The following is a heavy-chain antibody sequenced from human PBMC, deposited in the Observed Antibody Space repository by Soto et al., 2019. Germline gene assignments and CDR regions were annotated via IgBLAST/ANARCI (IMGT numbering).Heavy chain of an antibody. CDR1: GGTFSSYA. J-gene: IGHJ4*02. CDR3: ARFKRYSSGWYNFDY. Sequence: ASVKVSCKASGGTFSSYAISWVRQAPGQGLEWMGGIIPIYGTANYAQKFQGRVTITADESTSTAYMELSSLRSEDTAVYYCARFKRYSSGWYNFDYWGQGTLVTRLL. V-gene: IGHV1-69*13. CDR2: IIPIYGTA. D-gene: IGHD6-19*01.